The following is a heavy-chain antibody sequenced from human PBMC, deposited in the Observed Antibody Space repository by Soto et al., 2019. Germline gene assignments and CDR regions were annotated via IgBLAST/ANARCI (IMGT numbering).Heavy chain of an antibody. Sequence: RASVKVSCKASGYTFTSYGISWVRQAPGQGLEWMGWISAYNGNTNYAQKLQGRVTMTTDTSTSTAYMELRSLRSDDTAVYYCARYVCSGGSCHESKSFWFDPWGQGTLVTVSS. D-gene: IGHD2-15*01. CDR3: ARYVCSGGSCHESKSFWFDP. V-gene: IGHV1-18*01. J-gene: IGHJ5*02. CDR2: ISAYNGNT. CDR1: GYTFTSYG.